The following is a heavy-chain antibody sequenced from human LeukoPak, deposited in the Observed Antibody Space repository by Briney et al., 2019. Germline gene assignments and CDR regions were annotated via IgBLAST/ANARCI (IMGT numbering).Heavy chain of an antibody. D-gene: IGHD4-11*01. J-gene: IGHJ4*02. CDR1: GYTFTGYY. V-gene: IGHV1-2*04. CDR3: AREPPSTVRFGSGRLRGPHFDY. Sequence: ASVKVSCKASGYTFTGYYMHWVRQAPGQGLEGMGWINPNSGGTNYAQKFQGWVTMTRDTSISTAYMELSRLRSDDTAVYYCAREPPSTVRFGSGRLRGPHFDYWGQGTLVTVSS. CDR2: INPNSGGT.